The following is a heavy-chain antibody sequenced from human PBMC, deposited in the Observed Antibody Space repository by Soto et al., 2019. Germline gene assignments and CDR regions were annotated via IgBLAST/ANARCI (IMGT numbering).Heavy chain of an antibody. CDR1: GYTFTSYA. J-gene: IGHJ5*02. Sequence: ASVKVSCKASGYTFTSYAISWVRQAPGQGLEWMGWISAYNGNTNYAQKLQGRVTMTTDTSTSTAYMELRSLRSDDTAVYWCARDPVDGYAFFDNWGQGALVTVSS. CDR2: ISAYNGNT. V-gene: IGHV1-18*01. D-gene: IGHD5-12*01. CDR3: ARDPVDGYAFFDN.